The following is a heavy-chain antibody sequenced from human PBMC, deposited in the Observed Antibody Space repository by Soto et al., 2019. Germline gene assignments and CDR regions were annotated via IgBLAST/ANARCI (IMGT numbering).Heavy chain of an antibody. CDR2: INTDGGTT. J-gene: IGHJ5*02. Sequence: GGSLRLSCTASGFFFSRYWMHWVRQAPGKGLVWVSRINTDGGTTTYAESVKGRFTISRDNARNTLYLQMNSLRPEDTALYYCVRVGSGSYSWRDPWGQGTLVTVSS. V-gene: IGHV3-74*01. CDR3: VRVGSGSYSWRDP. CDR1: GFFFSRYW. D-gene: IGHD3-22*01.